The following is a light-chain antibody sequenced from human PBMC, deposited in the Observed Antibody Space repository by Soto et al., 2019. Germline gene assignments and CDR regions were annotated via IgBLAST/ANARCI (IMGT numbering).Light chain of an antibody. CDR3: TSSTTITTRV. CDR1: SSDVGGYNY. CDR2: DVT. Sequence: QSVLTQPASVSGSPGQSITISCTGTSSDVGGYNYVSWYQQYPGKAPKLMIYDVTVRPSGVSNRFSGSKSGNTASLTISGLQAEDEADYYRTSSTTITTRVFGAGPKVPS. J-gene: IGLJ1*01. V-gene: IGLV2-14*01.